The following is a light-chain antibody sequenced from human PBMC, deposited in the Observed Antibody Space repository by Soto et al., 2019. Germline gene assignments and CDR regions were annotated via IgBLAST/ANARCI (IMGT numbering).Light chain of an antibody. CDR1: SSDVGSYNL. J-gene: IGLJ1*01. Sequence: QSALTQPASVSGSPGQSITISCTGTSSDVGSYNLVSWYQQHPGKAPKLMIYEGSKRPSGVSNRFSGSKSGNTASLTISGLQAEDEADYYCCSYAGSSTNYVFGTGTKVT. CDR2: EGS. CDR3: CSYAGSSTNYV. V-gene: IGLV2-23*01.